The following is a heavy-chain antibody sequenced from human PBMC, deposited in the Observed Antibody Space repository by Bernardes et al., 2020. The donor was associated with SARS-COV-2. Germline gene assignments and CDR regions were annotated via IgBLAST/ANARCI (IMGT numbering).Heavy chain of an antibody. V-gene: IGHV1-18*01. CDR2: ISAYNGNT. CDR1: GYTFTSYG. D-gene: IGHD5-18*01. CDR3: ARDLIAMVGITALDY. Sequence: AAVKVSCKASGYTFTSYGISWVRQAPGQGLEWMGWISAYNGNTNYAQKLQGRVTMTTDTSTRTAYMELRSRRSDDTAVYYCARDLIAMVGITALDYWGQGTLVTVSS. J-gene: IGHJ4*02.